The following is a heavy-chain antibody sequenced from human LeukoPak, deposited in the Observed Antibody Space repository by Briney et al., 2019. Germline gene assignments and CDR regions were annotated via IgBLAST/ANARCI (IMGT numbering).Heavy chain of an antibody. CDR1: RFTFSSYA. CDR3: AKGTCTNGICWFDY. D-gene: IGHD2-8*01. V-gene: IGHV3-23*01. J-gene: IGHJ4*02. Sequence: GGSLRLSCAASRFTFSSYAMSWVRQAPGKGLEWVSAISAGGVGTYYADSVRGRFTISRDNSKNTLYLQMNSLRAEDTAVYHCAKGTCTNGICWFDYWGQGTLVTVSS. CDR2: ISAGGVGT.